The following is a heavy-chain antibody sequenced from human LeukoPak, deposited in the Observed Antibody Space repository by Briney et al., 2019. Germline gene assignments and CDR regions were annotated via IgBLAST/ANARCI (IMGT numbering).Heavy chain of an antibody. CDR3: ARHYGP. J-gene: IGHJ5*02. CDR1: GAPSRRGNNT. D-gene: IGHD3-10*01. V-gene: IGHV4-39*01. Sequence: SSETLSLTSLAPGAPSRRGNNTWGGIPHPPGKGLEWIGSIYDSGSTYYNPSLKSRVTISVDTSKNQFSLKLNSVTAADTAVYYCARHYGPWGQGTLVTVSS. CDR2: IYDSGST.